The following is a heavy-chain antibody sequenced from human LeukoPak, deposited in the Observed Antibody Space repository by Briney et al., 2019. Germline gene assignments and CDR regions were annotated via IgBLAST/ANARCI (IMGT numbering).Heavy chain of an antibody. CDR2: IRGNGET. V-gene: IGHV3-23*01. CDR3: ARASWVSTTDAVR. J-gene: IGHJ4*02. CDR1: GFSFSSFA. Sequence: GGSLRLSCAASGFSFSSFAMSWVRQGPARGLEWVSSIRGNGETFCADSVKGRFTLYSDYSRNTVYFQLNNLRVEDTGIYYCARASWVSTTDAVRWGQGTLVTVSS. D-gene: IGHD1-14*01.